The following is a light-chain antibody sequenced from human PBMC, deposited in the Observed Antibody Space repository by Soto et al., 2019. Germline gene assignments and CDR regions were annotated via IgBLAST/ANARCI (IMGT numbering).Light chain of an antibody. CDR2: GAS. J-gene: IGKJ2*01. CDR1: QSVSSN. CDR3: QQYYNWPPYT. V-gene: IGKV3-15*01. Sequence: EIVLTQSPATLSVSPGDRATLSCRASQSVSSNVAWYQQKPGQTPRRLIYGASTRATGVPPRFSGSRSGTKFTLTISSLQSEDFAVYYCQQYYNWPPYTFGQGTKLDFK.